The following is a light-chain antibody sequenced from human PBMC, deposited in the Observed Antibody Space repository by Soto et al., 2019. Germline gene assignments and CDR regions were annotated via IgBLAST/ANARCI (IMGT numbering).Light chain of an antibody. CDR1: QDVGTF. V-gene: IGKV3-11*01. J-gene: IGKJ4*01. CDR2: EAS. Sequence: VLTQSPDTLSLSPGERATLSCRASQDVGTFLVWYHQKPGLSPSLVIYEASKRATDIPDRFSGSGSGTAFSLTINRLEPEDVGFDYCQQRNSWPLTFDGGTKVELK. CDR3: QQRNSWPLT.